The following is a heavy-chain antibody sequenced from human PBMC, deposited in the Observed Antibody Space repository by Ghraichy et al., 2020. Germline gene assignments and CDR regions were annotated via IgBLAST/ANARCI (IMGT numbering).Heavy chain of an antibody. CDR1: GFTFGSYA. CDR2: ISCSDSGT. CDR3: SKAPVVSCRHARCYSFDY. J-gene: IGHJ4*01. D-gene: IGHD2-2*01. V-gene: IGHV3-23*01. Sequence: GSLRLSCVGSGFTFGSYAMSWVRQAPGKRMEWVSAISCSDSGTYYADSVKGRFTIFRDNSKNTLYLQINILTSEDTAVYSCSKAPVVSCRHARCYSFDYWGRGTLVTVSS.